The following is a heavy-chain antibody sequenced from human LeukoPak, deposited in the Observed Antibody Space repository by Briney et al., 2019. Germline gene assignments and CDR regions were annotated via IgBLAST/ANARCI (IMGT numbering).Heavy chain of an antibody. Sequence: GASVKVSCKASGYTFTSYYMHWVRQAPGQGLEWMGMINPSGGSTSYAQKFQGRVTMTRDMSTSTVYMELSSLRAADTAVYYCARGICAPFPLQHLIDYWGQGTLVTVSS. D-gene: IGHD5-24*01. V-gene: IGHV1-46*01. CDR1: GYTFTSYY. CDR2: INPSGGST. J-gene: IGHJ4*02. CDR3: ARGICAPFPLQHLIDY.